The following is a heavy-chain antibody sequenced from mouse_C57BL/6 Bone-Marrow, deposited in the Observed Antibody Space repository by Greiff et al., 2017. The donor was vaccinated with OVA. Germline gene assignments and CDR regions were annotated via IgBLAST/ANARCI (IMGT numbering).Heavy chain of an antibody. Sequence: QVQLQQSGAELVRPGASVKLSCKASGYTFTDYYINWVKQRPGQGLEWIARIYPGSGNTYYNEKFKGKATLTAETSSSTAYMQLSSLTSEDSAVYFCARRSGAFDYWGQGTTLTVSS. CDR3: ARRSGAFDY. CDR1: GYTFTDYY. J-gene: IGHJ2*01. CDR2: IYPGSGNT. D-gene: IGHD1-3*01. V-gene: IGHV1-76*01.